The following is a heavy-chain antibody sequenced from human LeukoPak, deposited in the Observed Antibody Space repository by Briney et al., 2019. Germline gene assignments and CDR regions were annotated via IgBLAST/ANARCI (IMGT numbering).Heavy chain of an antibody. Sequence: GGSLRLSCAASGFTFSSYWMHWVRQARGKGLVCVSSINSDGSSTSYADSVKGRFTISRDNAKNTLYLQMNSLRAEDTAVYYCARIGYCSGGSCYDYWGQGTLVTVSS. CDR1: GFTFSSYW. CDR2: INSDGSST. V-gene: IGHV3-74*01. CDR3: ARIGYCSGGSCYDY. J-gene: IGHJ4*02. D-gene: IGHD2-15*01.